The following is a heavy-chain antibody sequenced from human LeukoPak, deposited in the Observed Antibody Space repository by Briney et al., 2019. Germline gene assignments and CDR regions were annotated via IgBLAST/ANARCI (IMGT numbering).Heavy chain of an antibody. J-gene: IGHJ4*02. D-gene: IGHD5-18*01. CDR3: ARGVDTAMVSVY. CDR2: ISSSSSYR. V-gene: IGHV3-21*01. CDR1: GFTFSSYN. Sequence: GGSLRLSCAASGFTFSSYNMNWVRQAPGKGLEWVSSISSSSSYRYYADSVKGRFPISRDNDKNSLYLQMNRLRAEDTAVYYCARGVDTAMVSVYWGQGTLVTVSS.